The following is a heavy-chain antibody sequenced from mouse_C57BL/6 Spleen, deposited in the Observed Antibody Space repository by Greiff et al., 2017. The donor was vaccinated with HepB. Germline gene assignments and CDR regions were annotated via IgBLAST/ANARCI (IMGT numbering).Heavy chain of an antibody. CDR2: INPNNGGT. J-gene: IGHJ3*01. D-gene: IGHD2-4*01. CDR3: ARKGDDYPWFAY. Sequence: EVQLQQSGPELVKPGASVKISCKASGYTFTDYYMNWVKQSHGKSLEWIGDINPNNGGTSYNQKFKGKATLTVDKSSSTAYLELRSLTSDDSAVYYCARKGDDYPWFAYWGQGTLVTVSA. CDR1: GYTFTDYY. V-gene: IGHV1-26*01.